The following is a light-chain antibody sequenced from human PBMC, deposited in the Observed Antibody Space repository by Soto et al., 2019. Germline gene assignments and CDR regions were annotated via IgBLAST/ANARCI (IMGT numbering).Light chain of an antibody. CDR3: QSYDSSLGGGV. V-gene: IGLV1-40*01. J-gene: IGLJ3*02. Sequence: QSVLTQPPSVSGAPGQRVTISCTGSSSNIGAGYDVHWYQQLPGTAPKLLIYGNSNRPSGVPDRFSGSKSGTSASLAITGLQAEDEAAYYCQSYDSSLGGGVFGGGTKLTVL. CDR2: GNS. CDR1: SSNIGAGYD.